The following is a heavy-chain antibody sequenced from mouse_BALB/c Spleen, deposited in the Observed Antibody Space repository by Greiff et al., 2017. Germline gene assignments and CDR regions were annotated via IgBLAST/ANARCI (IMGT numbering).Heavy chain of an antibody. Sequence: ELQGVESGGGLVQPGGSLRLSCATSGFTFTDYYMSWVRQPPGKALEWLGFIRNKANGYTTEYSASVKGRFTISRDNSQSILYLQMNTLRAEDSATYYCARVAGSYYFDYWGQGTTLTVSS. CDR2: IRNKANGYTT. CDR3: ARVAGSYYFDY. V-gene: IGHV7-3*02. D-gene: IGHD1-1*01. J-gene: IGHJ2*01. CDR1: GFTFTDYY.